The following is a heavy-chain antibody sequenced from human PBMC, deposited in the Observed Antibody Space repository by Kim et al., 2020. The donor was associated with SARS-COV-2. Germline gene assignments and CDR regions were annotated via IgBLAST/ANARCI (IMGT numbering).Heavy chain of an antibody. D-gene: IGHD4-17*01. CDR2: INPSGGST. Sequence: ASVKVSCKASGYTFTNYYMHWVRQAPGQGLEWMGIINPSGGSTSYAQKFQGRVTMTRDTSTSTVYMELSSLRSEDTAVYYCARDLTVTTQYYYYYYGMDVGGEGTTVTVSS. J-gene: IGHJ6*04. CDR1: GYTFTNYY. CDR3: ARDLTVTTQYYYYYYGMDV. V-gene: IGHV1-46*03.